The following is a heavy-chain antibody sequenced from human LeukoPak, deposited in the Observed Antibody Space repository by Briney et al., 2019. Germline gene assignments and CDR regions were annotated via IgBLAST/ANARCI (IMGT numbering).Heavy chain of an antibody. D-gene: IGHD3-9*01. CDR1: GGTFSSYA. J-gene: IGHJ6*04. Sequence: SVKVSCKASGGTFSSYAISWVRQTPGQGLEWMGGIIPIFGTANYAQKFQGRVTITADESTSTAYMELSSLRSEDTAVYYCARAENYDILTGSDYYYYGMDVWGKGTTVTVSS. V-gene: IGHV1-69*01. CDR2: IIPIFGTA. CDR3: ARAENYDILTGSDYYYYGMDV.